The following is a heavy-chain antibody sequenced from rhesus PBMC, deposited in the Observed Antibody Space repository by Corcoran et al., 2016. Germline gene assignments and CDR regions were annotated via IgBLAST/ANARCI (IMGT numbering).Heavy chain of an antibody. J-gene: IGHJ4*01. D-gene: IGHD6-31*01. Sequence: QVQLVQSGAEVKKPGTSVKLSCKASGYTFTSYYINWVRQAPGQVLEWMGWINPSNGNTGDAQKFHVRVNMTRDMSTSTACMERNSLRSEDTAVYYCARDLWRLGGFFDYWGQGVLVTVSS. CDR1: GYTFTSYY. V-gene: IGHV1S9*01. CDR3: ARDLWRLGGFFDY. CDR2: INPSNGNT.